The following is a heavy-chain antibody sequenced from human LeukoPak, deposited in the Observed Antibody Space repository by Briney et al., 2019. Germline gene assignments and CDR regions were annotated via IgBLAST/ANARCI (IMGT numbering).Heavy chain of an antibody. J-gene: IGHJ6*03. CDR2: INPNSGGT. CDR1: EYTFTSYY. V-gene: IGHV1-2*02. CDR3: ARGVTARGFYYYMDV. Sequence: GASVKVSCKASEYTFTSYYMHWVRQAPGQGLEWMGWINPNSGGTSYAQKFQGRVTMTRDTSSSTANMELSRLRSDDTAVYYCARGVTARGFYYYMDVWGKGTTVTISS. D-gene: IGHD2-21*02.